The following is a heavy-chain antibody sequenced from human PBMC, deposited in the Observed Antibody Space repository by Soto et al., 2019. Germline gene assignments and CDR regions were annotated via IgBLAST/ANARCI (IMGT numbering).Heavy chain of an antibody. CDR1: GFTFSSYA. D-gene: IGHD3-10*01. CDR3: AKDKGRSGSYYNPFCMDV. J-gene: IGHJ6*02. Sequence: PGGSLRLSCAASGFTFSSYAMSWVRQAPGKGLEWVSAISGSGGSTYYAYSVKGRFTISRDNSKNTLYLQMNSLRAEDTAVYYCAKDKGRSGSYYNPFCMDVWGPGTTVTVSS. CDR2: ISGSGGST. V-gene: IGHV3-23*01.